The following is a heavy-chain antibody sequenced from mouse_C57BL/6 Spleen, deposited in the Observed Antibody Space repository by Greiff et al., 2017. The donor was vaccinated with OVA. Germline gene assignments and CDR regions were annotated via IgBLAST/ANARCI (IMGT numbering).Heavy chain of an antibody. D-gene: IGHD1-1*01. CDR1: GYAFSSSW. J-gene: IGHJ4*01. V-gene: IGHV1-82*01. Sequence: VQLQESGPELVKPGASVKISCKASGYAFSSSWMNWVKQRPGKGLEWIGRIYPGDGDTNYNGKFKGKATLTADKSSSTADMQLSSLTSEDSAVYFCAGTTVVATDYYAMDYWGQGTSVTVSS. CDR3: AGTTVVATDYYAMDY. CDR2: IYPGDGDT.